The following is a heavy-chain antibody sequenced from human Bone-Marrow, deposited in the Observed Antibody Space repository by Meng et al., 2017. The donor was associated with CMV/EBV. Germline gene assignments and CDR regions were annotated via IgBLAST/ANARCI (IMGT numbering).Heavy chain of an antibody. J-gene: IGHJ4*02. D-gene: IGHD3-9*01. Sequence: MHCERQAHGQGLEWIGWIKPNSGSTNNAQKFQGRVTMNRNTSISIAYMELSRLRSDDTAVYYCARDRGEIYDILTGYYSASKSHYDYWGQGTLVTVSS. CDR3: ARDRGEIYDILTGYYSASKSHYDY. V-gene: IGHV1-2*02. CDR2: IKPNSGST.